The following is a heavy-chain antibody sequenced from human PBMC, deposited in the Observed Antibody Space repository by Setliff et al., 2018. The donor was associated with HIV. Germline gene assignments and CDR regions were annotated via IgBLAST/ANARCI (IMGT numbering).Heavy chain of an antibody. Sequence: SETLSLTCSVSGGSIDNNKYYWTWIRQPPGKGLEWTGSIYHTGRTYYNRSLESRLTISIDTSKNQFSLKLTSVTAADTAMYYCARDGSRTTGATGYYYGLDVWGQGTTVTAP. CDR3: ARDGSRTTGATGYYYGLDV. V-gene: IGHV4-39*02. CDR2: IYHTGRT. CDR1: GGSIDNNKYY. J-gene: IGHJ6*02. D-gene: IGHD1-1*01.